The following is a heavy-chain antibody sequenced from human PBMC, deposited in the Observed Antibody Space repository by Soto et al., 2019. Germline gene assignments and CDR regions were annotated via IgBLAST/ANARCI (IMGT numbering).Heavy chain of an antibody. J-gene: IGHJ3*02. CDR1: GYTFTSYG. CDR2: ISAYNGNT. Sequence: EASVKVSCKASGYTFTSYGISWVRQAPGQGLEWMGWISAYNGNTNYAQKLQGRVTMTTDTSTSTAYMELRSLRSDDTAVYYCARDHYDFWSGYPAQDAFDIWGQGTMVTVS. D-gene: IGHD3-3*01. CDR3: ARDHYDFWSGYPAQDAFDI. V-gene: IGHV1-18*01.